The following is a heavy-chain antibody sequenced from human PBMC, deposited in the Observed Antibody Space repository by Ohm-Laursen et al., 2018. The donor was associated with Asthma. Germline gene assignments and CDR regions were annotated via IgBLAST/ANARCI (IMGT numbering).Heavy chain of an antibody. CDR1: GFTFSSYG. CDR3: ARDPNRGYSRSTSYYYYGMNV. J-gene: IGHJ6*02. CDR2: ISYDGRNK. V-gene: IGHV3-30*03. D-gene: IGHD6-13*01. Sequence: RSLRLSCSATGFTFSSYGMHWVRQAPGKGLEWVAVISYDGRNKFYADSVKGRFTVSRDNSKNTLYLQMNSLRAEDTAVYYCARDPNRGYSRSTSYYYYGMNVWGQGTTVTVSS.